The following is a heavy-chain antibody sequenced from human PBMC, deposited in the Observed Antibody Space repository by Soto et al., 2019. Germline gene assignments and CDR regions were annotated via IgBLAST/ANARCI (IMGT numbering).Heavy chain of an antibody. CDR3: ANSVGRAPTGEDGMDV. Sequence: GAAVEVSWEACGGGFGICWWSWVRQAPGQGPEWIGGIIPILTTPNYAQKFHGRVTIVADESTTTVYMEMSSLKSEDTDVYYCANSVGRAPTGEDGMDVWGQGTSVTVSS. J-gene: IGHJ6*02. CDR2: IIPILTTP. D-gene: IGHD2-8*02. V-gene: IGHV1-69*13. CDR1: GGGFGICW.